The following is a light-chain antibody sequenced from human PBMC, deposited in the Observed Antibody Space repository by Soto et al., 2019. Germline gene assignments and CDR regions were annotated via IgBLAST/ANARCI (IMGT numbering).Light chain of an antibody. Sequence: EIVLTQSPGTLSLSPWERAALSCRASQSVSSSYLAWYQQKPGQAPRLLIYGASRRASGIPDRFSGSGSGTEFTLTISRLEPDDFAVYYCQQYGSSPTFGQGTKVEIK. J-gene: IGKJ1*01. CDR2: GAS. CDR3: QQYGSSPT. V-gene: IGKV3-20*01. CDR1: QSVSSSY.